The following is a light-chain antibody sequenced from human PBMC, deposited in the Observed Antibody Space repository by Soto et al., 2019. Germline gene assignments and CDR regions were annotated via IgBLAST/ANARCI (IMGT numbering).Light chain of an antibody. V-gene: IGLV3-21*02. CDR3: QVWDSSSDSWV. CDR2: DDS. CDR1: NIGSKS. J-gene: IGLJ3*02. Sequence: SYELTQPPSVSVAPGQTARITCGGTNIGSKSVHWYQQRPGQAPVVVVHDDSDRPSGIPERFSGSNSGNTATLTISRVEAGDEADYYCQVWDSSSDSWVFGGGTQLTVL.